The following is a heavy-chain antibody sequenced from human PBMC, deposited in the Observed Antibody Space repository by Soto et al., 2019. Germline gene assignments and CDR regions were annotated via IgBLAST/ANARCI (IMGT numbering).Heavy chain of an antibody. CDR3: ARFRYTMVRTRYGMDV. V-gene: IGHV4-34*01. CDR2: INHSGST. Sequence: PSETLSLTCAVYGGSFSGYYWSWIRQPPGKGLEWIGEINHSGSTNYNPSLKSRVTISVDTSKNQFSLKLSSVTAADTAVYYCARFRYTMVRTRYGMDVWGQGTTVTVSS. J-gene: IGHJ6*02. D-gene: IGHD3-10*01. CDR1: GGSFSGYY.